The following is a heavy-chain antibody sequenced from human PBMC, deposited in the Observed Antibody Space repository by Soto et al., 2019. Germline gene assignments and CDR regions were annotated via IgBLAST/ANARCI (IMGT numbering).Heavy chain of an antibody. D-gene: IGHD6-19*01. CDR1: GGSFSPYF. V-gene: IGHV4-34*01. Sequence: SETLSLTCAVYGGSFSPYFWIWIRQPPGKGLEWIGEINHSGSTNYNPSLTRRATLSVDTSKNQVSLKLTSVTAADTAVYYCARLASGWQYYYFDFWGRGTPVTVSS. CDR3: ARLASGWQYYYFDF. J-gene: IGHJ2*01. CDR2: INHSGST.